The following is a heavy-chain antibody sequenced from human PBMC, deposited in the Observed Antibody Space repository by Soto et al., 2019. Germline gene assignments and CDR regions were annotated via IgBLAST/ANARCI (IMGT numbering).Heavy chain of an antibody. Sequence: ASVKVSCKASGYTFTGYYMHWVRQAPGQGLEWMGWINPNSGDTNYAQKFQGWVTMTRDTSISTAYMELSRLRSDDTAVYYCARDRYYYDSSGYYYFDYWGQGTLVTVSS. V-gene: IGHV1-2*04. CDR3: ARDRYYYDSSGYYYFDY. D-gene: IGHD3-22*01. CDR2: INPNSGDT. CDR1: GYTFTGYY. J-gene: IGHJ4*02.